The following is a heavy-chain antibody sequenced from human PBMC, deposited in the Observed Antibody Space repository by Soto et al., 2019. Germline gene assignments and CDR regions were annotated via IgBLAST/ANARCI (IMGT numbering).Heavy chain of an antibody. D-gene: IGHD3-10*01. CDR2: ISGTGST. CDR3: AKDGGVRGIIDAFHI. CDR1: GFIFSDYA. Sequence: GGSLRLSCAASGFIFSDYAMTWVRQAPGKGLEWVSAISGTGSTYYADSVKGRFTISRDKSKDTLYLQMNSLRADDTALYYCAKDGGVRGIIDAFHIWGQGTMVTVSS. V-gene: IGHV3-23*01. J-gene: IGHJ3*02.